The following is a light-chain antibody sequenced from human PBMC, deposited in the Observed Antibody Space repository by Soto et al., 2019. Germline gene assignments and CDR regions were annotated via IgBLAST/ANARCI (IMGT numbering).Light chain of an antibody. CDR3: QKYNSAPPT. CDR1: QGIGNY. Sequence: DIQMTQSPSSLSASVGDRVTITCRASQGIGNYLAWYQQKPGKVPKLLIYAASTLQSGVPSRFSGSGSGTDFTLTISSLQPEDVATYYCQKYNSAPPTVGQGTGLEIK. CDR2: AAS. V-gene: IGKV1-27*01. J-gene: IGKJ5*01.